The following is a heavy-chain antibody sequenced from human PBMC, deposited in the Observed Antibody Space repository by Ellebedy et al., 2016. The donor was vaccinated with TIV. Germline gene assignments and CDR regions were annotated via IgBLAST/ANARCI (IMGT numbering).Heavy chain of an antibody. Sequence: PGGSLRLSCAASGFTFSDYAMTWVRQAPGKGLEWVSTISGSRGTTYYADSVKGRFTISRDNSKNTLFLQMNNLRAEDTAVYYCAKDLNTWTLTPRVYFDHWGQGTLVTVSS. CDR1: GFTFSDYA. CDR2: ISGSRGTT. J-gene: IGHJ4*02. D-gene: IGHD3-16*01. CDR3: AKDLNTWTLTPRVYFDH. V-gene: IGHV3-23*01.